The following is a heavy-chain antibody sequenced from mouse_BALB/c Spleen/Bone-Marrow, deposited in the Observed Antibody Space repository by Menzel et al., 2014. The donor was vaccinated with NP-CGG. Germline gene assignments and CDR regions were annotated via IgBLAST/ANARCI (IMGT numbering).Heavy chain of an antibody. CDR1: GYTFTSYW. J-gene: IGHJ2*01. CDR2: IDPSDSYT. D-gene: IGHD1-1*01. CDR3: ARREYYGSSYLYFDY. V-gene: IGHV1-69*02. Sequence: QVQLQQSGAELVKPGASVKLSCKASGYTFTSYWMHWVKQRPGQGLEWIGEIDPSDSYTNYNQKFKGKATLTVDKSSSTAYMQLSSLTSESSAVYYCARREYYGSSYLYFDYWGQGTTLTVSS.